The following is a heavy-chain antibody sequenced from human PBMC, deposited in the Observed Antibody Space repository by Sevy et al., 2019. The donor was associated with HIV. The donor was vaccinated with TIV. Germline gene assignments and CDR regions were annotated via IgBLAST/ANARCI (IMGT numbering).Heavy chain of an antibody. V-gene: IGHV1-2*02. CDR3: ARLTTMPTSDLYGMDV. CDR1: GYTFTDYY. D-gene: IGHD1-1*01. CDR2: INPNDGVT. J-gene: IGHJ6*02. Sequence: ASVKVACKASGYTFTDYYIHWVRQAPGQGLEWMAWINPNDGVTNYAQRFQGGVTVTRETSISTAYMEIRILRSDDTAIYYCARLTTMPTSDLYGMDVWGQGTTVTVSS.